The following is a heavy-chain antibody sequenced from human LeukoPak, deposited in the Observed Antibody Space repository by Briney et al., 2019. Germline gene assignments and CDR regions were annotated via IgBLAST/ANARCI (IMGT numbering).Heavy chain of an antibody. CDR1: GYSFTSYW. CDR3: ARLWGGGAADPYYFDY. CDR2: IYPSDSYI. Sequence: GESLKISCKGSGYSFTSYWIGWVRQMPGKGLEWMGIIYPSDSYIRYTPSFQGQVTISADKSISTAYLQWSSLKASDTAMYYCARLWGGGAADPYYFDYWGQGTLVTVSS. V-gene: IGHV5-51*01. J-gene: IGHJ4*02. D-gene: IGHD2-21*01.